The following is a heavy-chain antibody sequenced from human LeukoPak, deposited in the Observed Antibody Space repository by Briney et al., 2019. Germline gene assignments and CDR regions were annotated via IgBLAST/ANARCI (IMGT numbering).Heavy chain of an antibody. J-gene: IGHJ4*02. CDR1: GGSISSGGYS. CDR2: IYHSGST. V-gene: IGHV4-30-2*02. D-gene: IGHD6-13*01. CDR3: ARLASGYSSSSWAHYFDY. Sequence: SETLSLTCAVSGGSISSGGYSWSWIRQPPGKGLEWIGYIYHSGSTYYNPSLKSRVTISVDTSKNQFSLKLSSVTAADTAVYYCARLASGYSSSSWAHYFDYWGQGTLVTVSS.